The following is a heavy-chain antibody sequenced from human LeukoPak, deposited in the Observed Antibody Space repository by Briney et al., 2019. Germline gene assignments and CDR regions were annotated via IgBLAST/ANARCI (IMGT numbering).Heavy chain of an antibody. Sequence: PGESLKISCKGSGYSFTSFWICWVRQMPGKGLEWMGRIDPSDSYTNYSPSFQGHVTISADKSISTAYLQWSSLKASDTAMYYCARRTTGTTFSDYWGQGTLVTVSS. CDR2: IDPSDSYT. J-gene: IGHJ4*02. D-gene: IGHD1-1*01. CDR3: ARRTTGTTFSDY. V-gene: IGHV5-10-1*01. CDR1: GYSFTSFW.